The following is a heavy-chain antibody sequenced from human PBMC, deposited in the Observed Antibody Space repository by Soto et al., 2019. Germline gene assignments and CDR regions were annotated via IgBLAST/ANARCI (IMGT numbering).Heavy chain of an antibody. CDR3: ARGRLAAYYYYYYGMDV. Sequence: SETLSLTCAVYGGSFSGYYWSWIRQPPGKGLEWIGEINHSGSTNYNPSLKSRVTISVDTSKNQFSLKLGSVTAADTAVYYCARGRLAAYYYYYYGMDVWGQGTTVTVSS. V-gene: IGHV4-34*01. D-gene: IGHD6-13*01. CDR1: GGSFSGYY. CDR2: INHSGST. J-gene: IGHJ6*02.